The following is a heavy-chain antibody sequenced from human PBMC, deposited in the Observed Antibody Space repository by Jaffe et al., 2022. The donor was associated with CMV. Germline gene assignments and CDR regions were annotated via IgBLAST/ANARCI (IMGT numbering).Heavy chain of an antibody. Sequence: QLQLQESGPGLVKPSETLSLTCTVSGGSISSSSYYWGWIRQPPGKGLEWIGSIYYSGSTYYNPSLKSRVTISVDTSKNQFSLKLSSVTAADTAVYYCARPMYYYDSSGYYLDLGAFDIWGQGTMVTVSS. D-gene: IGHD3-22*01. J-gene: IGHJ3*02. V-gene: IGHV4-39*01. CDR1: GGSISSSSYY. CDR2: IYYSGST. CDR3: ARPMYYYDSSGYYLDLGAFDI.